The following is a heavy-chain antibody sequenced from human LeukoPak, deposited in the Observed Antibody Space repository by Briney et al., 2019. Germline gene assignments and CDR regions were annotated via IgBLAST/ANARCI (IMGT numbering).Heavy chain of an antibody. V-gene: IGHV4-61*02. CDR3: ARVGYYYDSSGYYDY. Sequence: SETLSLTCTVSGGSISSGSYYWSWIRQPAGKGLEWIGRIYTSGSTNYNPSLESRVTISVDTSKNQFSLKLSSVTAADTAVYYCARVGYYYDSSGYYDYWGQGTLVTVSS. CDR1: GGSISSGSYY. J-gene: IGHJ4*02. CDR2: IYTSGST. D-gene: IGHD3-22*01.